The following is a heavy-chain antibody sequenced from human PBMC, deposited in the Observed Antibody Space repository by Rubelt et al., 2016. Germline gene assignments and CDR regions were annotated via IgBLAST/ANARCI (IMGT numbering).Heavy chain of an antibody. D-gene: IGHD3-16*01. CDR3: AGGPRGGRYYHYGMDV. CDR1: GYTFTSYG. CDR2: ISAYNGNT. J-gene: IGHJ6*02. Sequence: QVQLVQSGAEVKKPGASVKVSCKASGYTFTSYGISWVRQAPGQGLEWMGWISAYNGNTNYAQKLQGRVTRTTDTSTSTAYMELRSRRSDDTAVYYCAGGPRGGRYYHYGMDVWGQGTTVTVSS. V-gene: IGHV1-18*01.